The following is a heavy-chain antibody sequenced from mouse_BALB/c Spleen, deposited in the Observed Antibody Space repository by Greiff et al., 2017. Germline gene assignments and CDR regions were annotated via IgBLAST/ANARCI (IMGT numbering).Heavy chain of an antibody. J-gene: IGHJ4*01. V-gene: IGHV1-39*01. CDR2: IDPYYGGT. CDR1: GYSFTGYN. D-gene: IGHD1-1*01. Sequence: EVKLMESGPELAKPGASVKISCKASGYSFTGYNMNWVKQSNGKSLEWIGNIDPYYGGTSYNQKFKGKATLTVDKSSSTAYMQLKSLTSEDSAVYYCARLDIHYGSSPYYYAMDYWGQGTSVTVSS. CDR3: ARLDIHYGSSPYYYAMDY.